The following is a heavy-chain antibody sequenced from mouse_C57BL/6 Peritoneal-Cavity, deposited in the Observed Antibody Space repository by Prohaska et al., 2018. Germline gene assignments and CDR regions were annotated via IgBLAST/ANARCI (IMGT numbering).Heavy chain of an antibody. CDR2: INPESSTI. Sequence: EVKLLQSGGGLVQPGGSLKLSCAASGIDFSRYWMSWVRRAPVKGLEWIGEINPESSTINYAPSLKDKCIISRDNAKNTLYLQMSKVRSEDTALYYCATDYSNYWFADWGQGTLVTVSA. D-gene: IGHD2-5*01. CDR1: GIDFSRYW. V-gene: IGHV4-1*01. CDR3: ATDYSNYWFAD. J-gene: IGHJ3*01.